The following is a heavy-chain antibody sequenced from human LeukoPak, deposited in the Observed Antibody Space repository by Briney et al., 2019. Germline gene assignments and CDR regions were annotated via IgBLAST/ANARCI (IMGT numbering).Heavy chain of an antibody. CDR1: GFTFSSYG. Sequence: GGSLRLSCAASGFTFSSYGMHWVRQAPGKGLEWVAVIWYDGSNKYYADSVKGRFTISRDNSKNTLYLQMNSLRAEDTAVYYCARVVLRYFDWLPYYFDYWGQGTLVTVSS. V-gene: IGHV3-33*01. CDR2: IWYDGSNK. D-gene: IGHD3-9*01. J-gene: IGHJ4*02. CDR3: ARVVLRYFDWLPYYFDY.